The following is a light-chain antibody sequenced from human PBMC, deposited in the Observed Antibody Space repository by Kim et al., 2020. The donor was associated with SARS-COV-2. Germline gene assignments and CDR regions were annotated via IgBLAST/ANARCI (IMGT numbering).Light chain of an antibody. CDR3: QAWDSSTVWV. CDR1: KLGDKY. CDR2: QDS. Sequence: SYELTQPPSVSVSPGQTARITCSGDKLGDKYACWYQQKPGQSPVVVIYQDSKRPSGIPERFSGSNSGNTATLTISGTQAMDEADYYCQAWDSSTVWVFGGGTQRTV. V-gene: IGLV3-1*01. J-gene: IGLJ3*02.